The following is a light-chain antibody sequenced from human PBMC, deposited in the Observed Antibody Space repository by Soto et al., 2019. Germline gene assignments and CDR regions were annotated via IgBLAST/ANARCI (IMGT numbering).Light chain of an antibody. V-gene: IGLV1-40*01. CDR1: SSNFGAGYD. CDR2: GNS. J-gene: IGLJ3*02. CDR3: QSYDSTLSAWV. Sequence: QSVLTQPPSVSGAPGQRVSISGTGSSSNFGAGYDVHWYQQLPGTAPKLLIYGNSNRPSGVPDRFSGSKSGTSASLAITGLQAEDEADYYCQSYDSTLSAWVFGGGTKLTVL.